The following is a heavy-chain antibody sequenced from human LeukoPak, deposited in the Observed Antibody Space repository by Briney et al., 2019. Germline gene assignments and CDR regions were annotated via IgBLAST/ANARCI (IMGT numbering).Heavy chain of an antibody. CDR1: GGTFSSYA. D-gene: IGHD6-19*01. CDR2: IIPIFGTA. J-gene: IGHJ3*02. Sequence: SVKVSCKASGGTFSSYAISWVRQSPGQGLEWMGGIIPIFGTANYAQKFQGRVTITADESTSTAYMELSSLRSEDTAVYYCARMRYSSGWYGAFDIWGQGTMVTVSS. CDR3: ARMRYSSGWYGAFDI. V-gene: IGHV1-69*13.